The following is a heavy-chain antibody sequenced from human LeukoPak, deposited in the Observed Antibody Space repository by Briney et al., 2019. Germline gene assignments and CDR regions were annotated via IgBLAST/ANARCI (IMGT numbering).Heavy chain of an antibody. V-gene: IGHV1-46*01. Sequence: ASVKVSCKASGYTFTSYYMHWVRQAPGQGLEWVGIINPSGGSTSYAQKFQGRVTMTRDTSTSTVYMELSSLRSEDTAVYYCARDFGYCSSTGCYENAFDIWGQGTMVTVSS. CDR1: GYTFTSYY. CDR3: ARDFGYCSSTGCYENAFDI. CDR2: INPSGGST. D-gene: IGHD2-2*03. J-gene: IGHJ3*02.